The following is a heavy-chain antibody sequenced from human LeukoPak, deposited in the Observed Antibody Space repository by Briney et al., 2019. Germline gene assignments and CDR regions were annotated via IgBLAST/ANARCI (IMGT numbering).Heavy chain of an antibody. CDR3: AKGSVAIPQFFKS. CDR1: GFSFRNYA. V-gene: IGHV3-23*01. CDR2: ISGTGGST. J-gene: IGHJ4*02. Sequence: GGSLRLSCEASGFSFRNYAMNWVRQAPGKGLEWVASISGTGGSTFYADFAKGRFIISRDNSKDTLSLQLNSLIGTDTAVYFCAKGSVAIPQFFKSWGRGILVTVSS. D-gene: IGHD2-21*01.